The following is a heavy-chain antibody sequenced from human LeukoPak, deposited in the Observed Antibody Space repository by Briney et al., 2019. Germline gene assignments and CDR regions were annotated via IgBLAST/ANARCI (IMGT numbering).Heavy chain of an antibody. D-gene: IGHD3-22*01. CDR1: GGSISSYY. CDR3: ARVTGYMIEDYFDY. CDR2: IYYSGST. V-gene: IGHV4-59*01. J-gene: IGHJ4*02. Sequence: PSQTLSLTCTVSGGSISSYYWSWIRQPPGKGLEWIGYIYYSGSTNYNPSLKSRVTISVDTSKNQFSLKLSSVTAADTAVYYCARVTGYMIEDYFDYWGQGTLVTVSS.